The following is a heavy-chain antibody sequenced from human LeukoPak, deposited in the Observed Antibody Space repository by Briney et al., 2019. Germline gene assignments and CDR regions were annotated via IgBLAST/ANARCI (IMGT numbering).Heavy chain of an antibody. CDR1: GFTFSSYW. Sequence: GGSLRLSCAASGFTFSSYWMSWVRQAPGKGLEWVANIKQDGSEKYYVDSVKGRFTISRDNAKNSLYLQTNSLRAEDAAVYYCARDGWGYCSGGSCYLYDYWGQGTLVTVSS. CDR2: IKQDGSEK. V-gene: IGHV3-7*01. J-gene: IGHJ4*02. CDR3: ARDGWGYCSGGSCYLYDY. D-gene: IGHD2-15*01.